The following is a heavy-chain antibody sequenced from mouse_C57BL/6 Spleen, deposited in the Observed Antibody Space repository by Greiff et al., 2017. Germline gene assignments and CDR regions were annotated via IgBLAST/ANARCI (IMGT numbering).Heavy chain of an antibody. V-gene: IGHV1-50*01. CDR3: ASLYGNLYYYAMDD. CDR2: IDPSDSYT. Sequence: QVQLQQPGAELVKPGASVKLSCKASGYTFTSYWMQWVKQRPGQGLEWIGEIDPSDSYTNYNQKVKGKATLTVDTSSSTAYMQLSSLTSEDSAVYYCASLYGNLYYYAMDDWGQGTSVTVSS. CDR1: GYTFTSYW. D-gene: IGHD2-1*01. J-gene: IGHJ4*01.